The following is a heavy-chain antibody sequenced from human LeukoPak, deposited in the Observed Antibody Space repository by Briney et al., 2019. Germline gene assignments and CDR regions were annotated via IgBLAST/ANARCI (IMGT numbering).Heavy chain of an antibody. CDR1: GFTFSSNS. V-gene: IGHV3-15*01. CDR3: VRKSALAPVLGTRYSYYGMEV. Sequence: GGSLSLSCAASGFTFSSNSMNWVRQAPGRGLEWVGRIKRKTDGGPTDHAAPVQGRFTISRAESNNTLNPQVNSLKTADTAVYYCVRKSALAPVLGTRYSYYGMEVWGQGTTVTVSS. J-gene: IGHJ6*02. D-gene: IGHD1-7*01. CDR2: IKRKTDGGPT.